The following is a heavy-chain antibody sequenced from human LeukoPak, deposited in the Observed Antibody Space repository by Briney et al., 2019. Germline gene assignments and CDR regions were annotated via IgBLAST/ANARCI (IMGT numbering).Heavy chain of an antibody. Sequence: PGGSLRLSCAASGFTFSSYSMNWVRQAQGKGLDWVSVIFCGGNTYYADSVKGRFTISRYNSENRLYLQRNSLRAKDTAVYYCARVRDSSGYYYWGQGTLVTVSS. D-gene: IGHD3-22*01. V-gene: IGHV3-66*01. CDR3: ARVRDSSGYYY. CDR1: GFTFSSYS. CDR2: IFCGGNT. J-gene: IGHJ4*02.